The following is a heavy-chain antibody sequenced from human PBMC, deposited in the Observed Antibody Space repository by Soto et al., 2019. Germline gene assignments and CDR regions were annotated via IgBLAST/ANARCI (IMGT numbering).Heavy chain of an antibody. D-gene: IGHD3-10*01. Sequence: QVQLVESGGGVVQPGRSLRLSCAASGFTFSSYGMHWVRQAPGKGLEWVAVIWYDGSNKYYADSVKGRFTISRDNSKNPXXLQMNSLRAEDTAVYYCARDYYGSGSYSRDNWFDPWGQGTLVTVSS. CDR2: IWYDGSNK. CDR3: ARDYYGSGSYSRDNWFDP. J-gene: IGHJ5*02. CDR1: GFTFSSYG. V-gene: IGHV3-33*01.